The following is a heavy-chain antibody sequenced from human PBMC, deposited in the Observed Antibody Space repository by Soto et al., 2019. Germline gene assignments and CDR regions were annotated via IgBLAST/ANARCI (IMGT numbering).Heavy chain of an antibody. Sequence: GGSLRLSCAASGFTFSSYAMHWVRQAPGKGLEWVAVISYDGSIKYYADSVKGRFTISRDNSKNTLYLQMNSLRAEDTAVYYCAKELTGYSSGWPEETFDYWGQGTLVTVSS. J-gene: IGHJ4*02. D-gene: IGHD6-19*01. CDR2: ISYDGSIK. CDR3: AKELTGYSSGWPEETFDY. V-gene: IGHV3-30-3*01. CDR1: GFTFSSYA.